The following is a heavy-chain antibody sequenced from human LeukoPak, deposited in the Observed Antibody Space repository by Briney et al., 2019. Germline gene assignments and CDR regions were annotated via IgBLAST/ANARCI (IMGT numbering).Heavy chain of an antibody. Sequence: GGSLRLSCAASGFTFTSYSMNWVRQAPGKGLEWVSTISGGGGSTYYADSVKGRFTISRDNSKNTLYLQVNSLRAEDTAVYYCAKDKIAAAGAAYYFDYWGQGTLVTVSS. CDR2: ISGGGGST. V-gene: IGHV3-23*01. J-gene: IGHJ4*02. CDR1: GFTFTSYS. CDR3: AKDKIAAAGAAYYFDY. D-gene: IGHD6-13*01.